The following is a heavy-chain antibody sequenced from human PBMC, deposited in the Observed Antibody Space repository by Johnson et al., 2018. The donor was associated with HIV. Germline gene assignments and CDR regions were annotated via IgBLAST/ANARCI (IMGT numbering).Heavy chain of an antibody. CDR3: AKAYCPGCDAFDV. Sequence: VESGGGVVQPGRSLRLSCAASGFVFNNYALHWVRQAPGQGLEWVAVISYDGSNKYYADSVKGRFNISRDNSKNTQYLQMNSLRVEDTGLYYCAKAYCPGCDAFDVWGHGTMVTVSS. D-gene: IGHD2-21*01. V-gene: IGHV3-30*04. CDR1: GFVFNNYA. CDR2: ISYDGSNK. J-gene: IGHJ3*01.